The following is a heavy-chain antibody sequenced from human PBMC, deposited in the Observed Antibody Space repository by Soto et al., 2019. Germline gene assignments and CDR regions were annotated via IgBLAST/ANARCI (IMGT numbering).Heavy chain of an antibody. CDR2: INSDGSFT. J-gene: IGHJ5*02. CDR3: ATVPTGSYNWFDP. D-gene: IGHD1-26*01. CDR1: GFTFTTYW. V-gene: IGHV3-74*01. Sequence: EVQLVESGGGLVQPGGSLRLSCAASGFTFTTYWMHWDRQAPEMGLVWVSRINSDGSFTTYADSVKGRFTISRDNARNTVYLQMNSLRAEDTPVSYCATVPTGSYNWFDPWAQGTLVTVSS.